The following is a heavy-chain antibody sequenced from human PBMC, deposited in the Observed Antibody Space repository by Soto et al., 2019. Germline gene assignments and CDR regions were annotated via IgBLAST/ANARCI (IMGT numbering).Heavy chain of an antibody. Sequence: SETLSLTCSVSGDSITSSDYFWGWIRQPPGKGLEWIASISYSGSASHNPSLKSRVSISVDTSRIHFSLKLISVTAADTAVYYCARQAYDSCDYFDYWGQGTLVTVSS. J-gene: IGHJ4*02. D-gene: IGHD3-22*01. V-gene: IGHV4-39*01. CDR3: ARQAYDSCDYFDY. CDR1: GDSITSSDYF. CDR2: ISYSGSA.